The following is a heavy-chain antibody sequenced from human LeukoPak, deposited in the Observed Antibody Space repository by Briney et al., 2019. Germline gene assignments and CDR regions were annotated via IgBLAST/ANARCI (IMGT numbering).Heavy chain of an antibody. V-gene: IGHV4-4*07. J-gene: IGHJ6*03. D-gene: IGHD1-1*01. CDR2: IYSSGST. Sequence: SETLSLTCTVSGGSITGYYWTWIRQPAGKGLEWIGRIYSSGSTNYNPSLKSRVTMSLDTSKNQFSLKVTSVTAADTAVYYCARERYNWNPYYYYYMDVWGKGTTVTVSS. CDR1: GGSITGYY. CDR3: ARERYNWNPYYYYYMDV.